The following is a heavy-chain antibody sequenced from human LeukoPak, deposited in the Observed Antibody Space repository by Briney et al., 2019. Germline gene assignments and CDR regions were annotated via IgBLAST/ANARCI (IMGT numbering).Heavy chain of an antibody. J-gene: IGHJ4*02. V-gene: IGHV3-7*03. CDR3: ARGTGNFDY. D-gene: IGHD2-8*02. CDR2: IKGDGSEK. CDR1: GFSFSIYW. Sequence: GGSLRLSCAASGFSFSIYWMTWVRQAPGKGMEWVANIKGDGSEKYYVDSVKGRYTVSRDNAKKSLYLQMNSLRAEDTAVYYCARGTGNFDYWGQGTLVTVSS.